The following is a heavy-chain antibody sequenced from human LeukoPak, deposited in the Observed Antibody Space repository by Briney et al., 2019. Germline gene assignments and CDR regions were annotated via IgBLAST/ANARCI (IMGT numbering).Heavy chain of an antibody. CDR1: GYTFTGYY. J-gene: IGHJ5*02. CDR3: ASVGYCGGDCYDNWFDP. CDR2: INPNSGGT. D-gene: IGHD2-21*02. Sequence: ASVKVSCKASGYTFTGYYMHWVRQAPGQGLEWMGWINPNSGGTNYAQKFQGRVTMTRDTSISTAYMELSRLRSDDTAAYYCASVGYCGGDCYDNWFDPWGQGTLVTVSS. V-gene: IGHV1-2*02.